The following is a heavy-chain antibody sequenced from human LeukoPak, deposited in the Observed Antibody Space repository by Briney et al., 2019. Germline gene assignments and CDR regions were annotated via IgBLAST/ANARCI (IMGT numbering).Heavy chain of an antibody. CDR2: IYSGGST. CDR1: GFTVSSNY. Sequence: GGSLRLSCAASGFTVSSNYMSWVRQAPGKGLEWVSVIYSGGSTYYADSVKGRFTISRDNSKNTLYLQMNSLRAEDTAVYYCARTPYGDYDYYYGMDVWGQGTTVTVSS. CDR3: ARTPYGDYDYYYGMDV. V-gene: IGHV3-66*01. J-gene: IGHJ6*02. D-gene: IGHD4-17*01.